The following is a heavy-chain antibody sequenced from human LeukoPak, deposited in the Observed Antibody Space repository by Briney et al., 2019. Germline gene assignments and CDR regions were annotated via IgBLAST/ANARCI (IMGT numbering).Heavy chain of an antibody. CDR3: ARSQSQSGSYRYYFTY. J-gene: IGHJ4*02. CDR2: MYYSGNS. CDR1: GVSVGSAGYY. Sequence: SETLSLTCSVSGVSVGSAGYYWTWLRQPPGKGLEWLGYMYYSGNSNYNPFLKSRVTMSLDPSKNRFSLKLSSVTAADTAVYYCARSQSQSGSYRYYFTYWGRGTLVTVSS. V-gene: IGHV4-61*08. D-gene: IGHD1-26*01.